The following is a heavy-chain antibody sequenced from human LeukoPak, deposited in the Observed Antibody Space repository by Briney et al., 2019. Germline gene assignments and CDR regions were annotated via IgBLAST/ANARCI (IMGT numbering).Heavy chain of an antibody. CDR3: ARDLEMATIMDAFDI. CDR1: GFTFSNYG. CDR2: IWYDGRNK. Sequence: GRSLRLSCAASGFTFSNYGMHCVRQAPGKGLEWVAVIWYDGRNKYYSDSVKGRFTISRDNSKNTLYVQMNSLRAEDTAVYYCARDLEMATIMDAFDIWGQGTMVTVSS. J-gene: IGHJ3*02. V-gene: IGHV3-33*01. D-gene: IGHD5-24*01.